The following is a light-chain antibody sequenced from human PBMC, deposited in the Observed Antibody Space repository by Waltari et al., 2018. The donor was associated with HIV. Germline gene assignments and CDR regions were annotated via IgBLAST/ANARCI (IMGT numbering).Light chain of an antibody. CDR3: QQSYSTLRT. CDR1: QSISSY. V-gene: IGKV1-39*01. CDR2: AAS. J-gene: IGKJ1*01. Sequence: DIQMTQSPSSLSASVGDRVTLTCRASQSISSYLNWYQQKPGKAPKLLFYAASSLQSGVPSRFSGSGSGTDFTLTISSLQPEYFATYYCQQSYSTLRTFGQGTKVEIK.